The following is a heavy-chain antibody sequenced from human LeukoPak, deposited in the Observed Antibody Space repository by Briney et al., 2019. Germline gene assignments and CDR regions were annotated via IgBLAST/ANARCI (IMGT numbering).Heavy chain of an antibody. J-gene: IGHJ6*02. D-gene: IGHD2-2*01. CDR2: INHSGST. CDR3: ARARRYCSSTSCYGLQYYYYGMDV. CDR1: GGSFSGYY. Sequence: ETLSLTCAVYGGSFSGYYWSWIRQPPGKGLEWIGEINHSGSTNYNPSLKSRVTISVDTSKNQFSLKLSSVTAADTAVYYCARARRYCSSTSCYGLQYYYYGMDVWGQGTTVTVSS. V-gene: IGHV4-34*01.